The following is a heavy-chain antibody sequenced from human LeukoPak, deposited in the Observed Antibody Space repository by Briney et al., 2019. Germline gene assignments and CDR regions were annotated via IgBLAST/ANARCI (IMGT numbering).Heavy chain of an antibody. V-gene: IGHV3-11*06. D-gene: IGHD2-2*01. Sequence: GGSLRLSCAASGFTFSDYYMSWIRHAPGKGLNWVSHISSSRSYTNYADSVKGRFTISRDNAKNSLYLQMNSLRAEDTAVYYCARDCSSTSCYVFWEPGYGMDVWGQGTTVTVSS. CDR1: GFTFSDYY. J-gene: IGHJ6*02. CDR2: ISSSRSYT. CDR3: ARDCSSTSCYVFWEPGYGMDV.